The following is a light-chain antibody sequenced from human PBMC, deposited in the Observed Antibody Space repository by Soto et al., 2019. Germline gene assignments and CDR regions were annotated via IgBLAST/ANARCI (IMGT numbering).Light chain of an antibody. Sequence: ALRMTHSPSSFSATTGDRVTITCRASQGISSYLAWYQQKPGKAPKLLIYAASTLQSGVPSRFSGSGSGTDFTLTISCLQSEDFATYYCQQYYSYPQITFGQGTRLEIK. CDR3: QQYYSYPQIT. CDR2: AAS. J-gene: IGKJ5*01. V-gene: IGKV1-8*01. CDR1: QGISSY.